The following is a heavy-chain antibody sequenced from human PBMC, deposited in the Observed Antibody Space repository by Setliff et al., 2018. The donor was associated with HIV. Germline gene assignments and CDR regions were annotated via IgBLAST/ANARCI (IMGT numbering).Heavy chain of an antibody. V-gene: IGHV4-38-2*02. J-gene: IGHJ4*02. CDR1: GYSISSRYY. D-gene: IGHD2-2*01. Sequence: SETLSLTCTVSGYSISSRYYWGWIRQPPGKGLEWIGSVYHTGSTYYNPSLKSRVTMSADTSKNQFSLKLSSVTAADTAVYYCASSPAWRSDFGLHTFDYWGQGTLVTRLL. CDR2: VYHTGST. CDR3: ASSPAWRSDFGLHTFDY.